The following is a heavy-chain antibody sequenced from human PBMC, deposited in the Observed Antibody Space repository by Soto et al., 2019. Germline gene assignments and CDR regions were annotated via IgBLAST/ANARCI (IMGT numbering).Heavy chain of an antibody. CDR1: GSTMRTLIYD. Sequence: SDPLSPTSTPSGSTMRTLIYDWRWTLQPPGKGLEWIGTIYYSGTTYYNPSLKSRLTVSVDTSKNQFSLNLGSVTAADTAVYYCARVGGYCSDGSCYM. CDR3: ARVGGYCSDGSCYM. J-gene: IGHJ6*03. D-gene: IGHD2-15*01. V-gene: IGHV4-39*01. CDR2: IYYSGTT.